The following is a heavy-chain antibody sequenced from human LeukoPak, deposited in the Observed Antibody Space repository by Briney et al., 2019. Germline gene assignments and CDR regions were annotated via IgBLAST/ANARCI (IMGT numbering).Heavy chain of an antibody. CDR2: GHHSGST. J-gene: IGHJ4*02. Sequence: SETLSLTCTVSGYSISSGYYWGWIRQPPGKGLEWIGSGHHSGSTYYNASLKSRVTISLDTSKNQFSLKLNSVTAADTAVYYCARGDISMVPTDYWGQGTLVTVSS. D-gene: IGHD3-10*01. CDR1: GYSISSGYY. CDR3: ARGDISMVPTDY. V-gene: IGHV4-38-2*02.